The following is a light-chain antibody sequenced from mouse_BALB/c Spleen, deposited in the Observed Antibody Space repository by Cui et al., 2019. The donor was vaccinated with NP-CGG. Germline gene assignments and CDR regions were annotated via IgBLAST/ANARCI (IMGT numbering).Light chain of an antibody. V-gene: IGLV1*01. CDR1: TGAVTTSNY. Sequence: QAVVTLESALTTSPGETVTLTCRSSTGAVTTSNYANWVQEKPDHLFTGLIGGTNNRAPGVPARFSGSLIGDKAALTITGAQTEDGAIYFCALWYSNHWVFGGGTKLTVL. CDR3: ALWYSNHWV. CDR2: GTN. J-gene: IGLJ1*01.